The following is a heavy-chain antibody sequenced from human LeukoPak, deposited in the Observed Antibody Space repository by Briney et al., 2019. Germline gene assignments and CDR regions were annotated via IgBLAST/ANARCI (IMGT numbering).Heavy chain of an antibody. CDR3: ARATSPIRFGQFNIDY. CDR1: GDSVSSNSAA. D-gene: IGHD3-10*01. CDR2: TYYRSKWYN. Sequence: SQTLSLTCAISGDSVSSNSAAWNWIRQSLSRGLEWLGRTYYRSKWYNDYAVSVKSRISINPDTSKNQFSLQLYSVTPEDTAVYYCARATSPIRFGQFNIDYWGQGTLVTVSS. V-gene: IGHV6-1*01. J-gene: IGHJ4*02.